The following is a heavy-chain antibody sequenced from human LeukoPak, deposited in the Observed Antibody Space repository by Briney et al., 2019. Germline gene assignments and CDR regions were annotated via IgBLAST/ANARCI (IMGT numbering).Heavy chain of an antibody. Sequence: SETLSLTCSVSGGSISSYYWSWIRQPAGKGLEWIGRIYSSGTIAYNPSLQSRVTMSVDTSKNEFSLKMSSVTAADTAVYYCTRDSGTTGEVKFDPWGQGTLVAVSS. CDR3: TRDSGTTGEVKFDP. V-gene: IGHV4-4*07. CDR2: IYSSGTI. D-gene: IGHD3-10*01. J-gene: IGHJ5*02. CDR1: GGSISSYY.